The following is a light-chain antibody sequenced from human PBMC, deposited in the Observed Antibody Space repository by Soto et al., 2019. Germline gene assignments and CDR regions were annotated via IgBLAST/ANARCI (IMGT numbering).Light chain of an antibody. J-gene: IGLJ1*01. CDR3: QTWGTGIRV. Sequence: QPVLTQSPSASASLGASVKLTCTLSSGNSNYAIAWHQQQPEKGPRYLVKVNSDGSHRKGDGIPARFSGSSSGAQRYLTISSLHSEDEAGYYCQTWGTGIRVFGTGTKVTVL. CDR2: VNSDGSH. V-gene: IGLV4-69*01. CDR1: SGNSNYA.